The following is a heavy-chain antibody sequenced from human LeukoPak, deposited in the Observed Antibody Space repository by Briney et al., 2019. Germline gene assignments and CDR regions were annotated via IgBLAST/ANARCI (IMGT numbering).Heavy chain of an antibody. CDR1: SYTFTNYA. D-gene: IGHD6-13*01. CDR2: LSVYNGDT. CDR3: ARDRSSWSY. Sequence: GASVTVSCKASSYTFTNYALHWVRPAPGQGLEWMGWLSVYNGDTIYAQTLQGRVTMTEDTSTETAYMELSSLRSDDTAVYYCARDRSSWSYWGQGTLVTVSS. V-gene: IGHV1-18*01. J-gene: IGHJ4*02.